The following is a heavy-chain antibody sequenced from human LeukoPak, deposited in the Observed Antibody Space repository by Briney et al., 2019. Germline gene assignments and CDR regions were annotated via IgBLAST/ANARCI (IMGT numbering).Heavy chain of an antibody. CDR1: EFIVSINY. Sequence: GGSLRLSCAASEFIVSINYMTWVRQAPGKGLEWVSLIYSRGDTKYADSVKGRFTISRDNSKNTLYLQMNSLRAEDTAVYYCAKDQRHLRYFDWLSLAFDYWGQGTLVTVSS. V-gene: IGHV3-53*01. D-gene: IGHD3-9*01. J-gene: IGHJ4*02. CDR3: AKDQRHLRYFDWLSLAFDY. CDR2: IYSRGDT.